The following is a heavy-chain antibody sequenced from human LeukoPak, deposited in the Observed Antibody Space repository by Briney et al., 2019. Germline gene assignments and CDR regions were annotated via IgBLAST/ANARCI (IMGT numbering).Heavy chain of an antibody. J-gene: IGHJ4*02. Sequence: GASVKVSCKASGYTFTSYAITWVRQAPGQGLEWMGWISAYNGNTNFAQKLQGRVTMTTDTSTSTAYMELRSLTSDDTAVYYCAKAIVGANFFDYWGQGTLVTVSS. CDR1: GYTFTSYA. CDR2: ISAYNGNT. CDR3: AKAIVGANFFDY. D-gene: IGHD1-26*01. V-gene: IGHV1-18*01.